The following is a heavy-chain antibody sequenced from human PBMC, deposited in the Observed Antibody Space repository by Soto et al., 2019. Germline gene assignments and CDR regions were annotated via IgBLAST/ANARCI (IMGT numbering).Heavy chain of an antibody. CDR3: AKKVNSGPGSQYFDY. D-gene: IGHD3-10*01. V-gene: IGHV3-23*01. CDR1: GFTFSSYS. J-gene: IGHJ4*02. Sequence: GGSLKLSCGASGFTFSSYSMSWVGQAPGKGLEWVSGFRTSGDGGTTYYADSVKGRFTISRDNSKNMLFLQMNSLRAEDTAIYYCAKKVNSGPGSQYFDYWGQGTLVTVSS. CDR2: FRTSGDGGTT.